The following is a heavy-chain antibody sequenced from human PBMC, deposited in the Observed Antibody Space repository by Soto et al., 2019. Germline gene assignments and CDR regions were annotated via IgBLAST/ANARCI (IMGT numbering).Heavy chain of an antibody. D-gene: IGHD6-19*01. CDR3: ARVDSSGFDY. V-gene: IGHV4-34*01. Sequence: SETLSLTCAVYGGSFSGYYWSWIRQPPGKGLEWIGEINHSGSTNYNPSLKSRVTISVDTSKNQFSLKLSSVTAADTAVYYCARVDSSGFDYWGQGTLVTVSS. J-gene: IGHJ4*02. CDR2: INHSGST. CDR1: GGSFSGYY.